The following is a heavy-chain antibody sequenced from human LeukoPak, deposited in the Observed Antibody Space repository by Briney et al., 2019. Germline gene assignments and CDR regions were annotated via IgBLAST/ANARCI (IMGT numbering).Heavy chain of an antibody. CDR2: ISYDGSNK. V-gene: IGHV3-30-3*01. CDR1: GFTFSSYA. J-gene: IGHJ6*02. D-gene: IGHD6-19*01. Sequence: PGGSLRLSCAASGFTFSSYAMHWVRQAPGKGLEWVAVISYDGSNKYYADSVKGRFTISRDNSKNTLYLQMNSLRAEDTAVYYCARALIQWLGPPDLINYYYYYGMDVWGQGTTVTVSS. CDR3: ARALIQWLGPPDLINYYYYYGMDV.